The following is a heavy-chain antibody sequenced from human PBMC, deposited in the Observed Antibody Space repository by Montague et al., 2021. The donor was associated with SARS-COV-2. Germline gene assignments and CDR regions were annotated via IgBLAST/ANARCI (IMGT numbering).Heavy chain of an antibody. CDR2: ISSSSSYI. CDR3: ARSYSSSWYFGIGIDV. Sequence: SLRLSFSASGFTFSSYSMNWVRQAPGKGLEWVSSISSSSSYIYYADSAKGRFTISRDNAKNSLYLQMNSLRAEDTAVYYCARSYSSSWYFGIGIDVWGQGTTVTVSS. J-gene: IGHJ6*02. V-gene: IGHV3-21*01. CDR1: GFTFSSYS. D-gene: IGHD6-13*01.